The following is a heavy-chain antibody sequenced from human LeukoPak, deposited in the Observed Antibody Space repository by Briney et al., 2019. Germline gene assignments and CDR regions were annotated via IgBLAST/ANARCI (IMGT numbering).Heavy chain of an antibody. J-gene: IGHJ4*02. CDR1: GYTFTGYY. D-gene: IGHD3-22*01. CDR3: AREHYDGSGVDY. CDR2: INPNSGGT. V-gene: IGHV1-2*02. Sequence: LGAPVTVSCKASGYTFTGYYMHWVRQAPGQGLEWMGWINPNSGGTNYAQKFQGRVTMTRDTSISTAYMELSRLRSDDTAVYYCAREHYDGSGVDYWGQGTLVTVSS.